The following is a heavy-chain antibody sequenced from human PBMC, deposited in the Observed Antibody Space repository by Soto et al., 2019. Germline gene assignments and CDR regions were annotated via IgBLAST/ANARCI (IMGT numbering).Heavy chain of an antibody. D-gene: IGHD5-12*01. CDR3: ARGERLYDFYYGMDV. CDR2: INTGNGNT. J-gene: IGHJ6*02. Sequence: QVHLVQSGAEVKKPWASVKVSCKASGYNFTTYAMLWVRQAPGQRPEWMGWINTGNGNTKYSPKLQGRVTITRDTSASTAYMELSSLNSEDTAVYYCARGERLYDFYYGMDVWGQGSTVTVSS. V-gene: IGHV1-3*04. CDR1: GYNFTTYA.